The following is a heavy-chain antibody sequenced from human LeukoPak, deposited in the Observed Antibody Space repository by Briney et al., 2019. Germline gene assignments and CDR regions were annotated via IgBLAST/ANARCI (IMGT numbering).Heavy chain of an antibody. Sequence: PGGSLRLSCAASGFTFSNYAMGWVRQAPGKGLEWVSAITGSGGSTYYANSVKGRFTISRDNSKNTLYLQMNSLRAEDTAIYSCAKWGDYDVFTGYYDADYWGQGTLVTVSS. V-gene: IGHV3-23*01. D-gene: IGHD3-9*01. CDR3: AKWGDYDVFTGYYDADY. J-gene: IGHJ4*02. CDR1: GFTFSNYA. CDR2: ITGSGGST.